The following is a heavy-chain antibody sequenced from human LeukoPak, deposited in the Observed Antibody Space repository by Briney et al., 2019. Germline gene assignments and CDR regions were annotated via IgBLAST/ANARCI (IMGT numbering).Heavy chain of an antibody. D-gene: IGHD1-1*01. J-gene: IGHJ4*02. CDR3: ATYMLRDNWNVHTFDS. Sequence: SVKVSCKASGGTFITYSINWVRQAPGQGLEWMGGNIPIFGTANYAQKFQGRVTVTTDDSTSTAFMELSSLRSEDTAVYYCATYMLRDNWNVHTFDSWGQGTLVTVSS. CDR2: NIPIFGTA. V-gene: IGHV1-69*05. CDR1: GGTFITYS.